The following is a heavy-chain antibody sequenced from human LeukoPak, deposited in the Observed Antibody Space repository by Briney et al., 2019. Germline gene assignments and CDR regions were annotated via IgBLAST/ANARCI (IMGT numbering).Heavy chain of an antibody. CDR1: GYSISSGYY. J-gene: IGHJ4*02. CDR2: IYHSRST. V-gene: IGHV4-38-2*02. Sequence: SETLSLTCTVSGYSISSGYYWGWIRQPPGKGLEWIGSIYHSRSTYYNPSLKSRVTISVDTSKNQFSLKLSSVTAADTAVYYCARGLYGDYPGLYYWGQGTLVTVSS. CDR3: ARGLYGDYPGLYY. D-gene: IGHD4-17*01.